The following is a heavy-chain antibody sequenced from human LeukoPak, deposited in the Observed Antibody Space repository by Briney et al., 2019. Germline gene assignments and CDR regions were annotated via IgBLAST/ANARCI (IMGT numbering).Heavy chain of an antibody. CDR3: ARVGEGSYYDNFGY. Sequence: SETMSLTSTVSGGSISIYYWSWIRQPPGKGLERIGYIYNSGSTKYNPSLKSRVTISVDTSKNQFTLKLSSVTAADTAVYYCARVGEGSYYDNFGYWGQGTLVTVSS. D-gene: IGHD3-10*01. CDR2: IYNSGST. J-gene: IGHJ4*02. V-gene: IGHV4-59*01. CDR1: GGSISIYY.